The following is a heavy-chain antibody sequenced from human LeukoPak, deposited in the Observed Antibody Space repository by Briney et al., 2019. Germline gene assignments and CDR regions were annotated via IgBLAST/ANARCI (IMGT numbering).Heavy chain of an antibody. CDR1: GFTFSSYS. CDR2: ISSSTSTI. Sequence: GGSLRLSCAASGFTFSSYSMSWVRQAPGKGLEWVSYISSSTSTIYYADSVKGRFTISRDNSKNTLYLQMNSLRAEDTAVYYCARDPRYSSSWSQGDYMDVWGKGTTVTVSS. J-gene: IGHJ6*03. D-gene: IGHD6-13*01. V-gene: IGHV3-48*01. CDR3: ARDPRYSSSWSQGDYMDV.